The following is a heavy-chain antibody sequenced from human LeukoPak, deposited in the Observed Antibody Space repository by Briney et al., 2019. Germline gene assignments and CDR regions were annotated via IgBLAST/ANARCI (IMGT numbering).Heavy chain of an antibody. CDR1: GYTFTGYY. CDR2: INPNSGGT. J-gene: IGHJ4*02. D-gene: IGHD2-15*01. Sequence: GASVKVSCKASGYTFTGYYMHWVRQAPGQGLEWMGWINPNSGGTNYAQKFQGRVTMTRDTSTSTAYMELSRLRSDDTAVYYCARDGVVVVADGNYYFDYWGQGTLVTVSS. CDR3: ARDGVVVVADGNYYFDY. V-gene: IGHV1-2*02.